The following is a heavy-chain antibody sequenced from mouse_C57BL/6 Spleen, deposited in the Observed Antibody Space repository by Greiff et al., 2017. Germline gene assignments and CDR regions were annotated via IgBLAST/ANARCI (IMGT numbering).Heavy chain of an antibody. CDR3: AREEEDGYPPYAMGY. Sequence: VQLQQSVAELVRPGASVKLSCTASGFNIKNTYMHWVKQRPEQGLEWIGRIDPANGNTTSAPKFQGTATITAYKSSNTAYLQRSSLTSEDTAIYDCAREEEDGYPPYAMGYWGQGTSVTVSS. J-gene: IGHJ4*01. D-gene: IGHD2-3*01. V-gene: IGHV14-3*01. CDR1: GFNIKNTY. CDR2: IDPANGNT.